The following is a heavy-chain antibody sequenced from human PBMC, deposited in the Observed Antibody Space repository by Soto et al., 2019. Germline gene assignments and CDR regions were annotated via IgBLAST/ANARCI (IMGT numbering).Heavy chain of an antibody. CDR1: GGSFSGYY. D-gene: IGHD2-8*01. J-gene: IGHJ6*03. V-gene: IGHV4-34*01. CDR2: INHSGST. Sequence: PSETLSLTCAVYGGSFSGYYWSWIRQPPGKGLEWIGEINHSGSTNYNPSLKSRVTISVDTSKNQFSLKLSSVTAADTAVYYCARVISYCTNGVCYGLGPYYMDVWGKGTTVTVSS. CDR3: ARVISYCTNGVCYGLGPYYMDV.